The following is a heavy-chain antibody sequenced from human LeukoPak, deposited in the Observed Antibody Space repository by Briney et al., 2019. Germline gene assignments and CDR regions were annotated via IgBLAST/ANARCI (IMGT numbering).Heavy chain of an antibody. CDR2: INGYNGNT. CDR1: GYTSTNYG. D-gene: IGHD2-2*01. Sequence: ASVKVSCKASGYTSTNYGISWVRQAPGQGLEWMGWINGYNGNTNYAQKVQGRVTMTTDTYTATAYMELRSLRSDDTAVYFCTRWGLCSSTTCQISDFWGQGTLLTVSS. J-gene: IGHJ4*02. CDR3: TRWGLCSSTTCQISDF. V-gene: IGHV1-18*01.